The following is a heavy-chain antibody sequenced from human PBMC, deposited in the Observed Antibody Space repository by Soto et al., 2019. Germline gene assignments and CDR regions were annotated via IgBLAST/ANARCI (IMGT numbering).Heavy chain of an antibody. CDR2: LYDVDGS. CDR3: ATWHERDPAYDV. CDR1: GLTVSGKKY. D-gene: IGHD1-1*01. Sequence: GGSLRLSCAASGLTVSGKKYVAWVRQAPGKGLEWVSALYDVDGSFYADSVKGRFTTSSDSSKTTVYLQMNGLRPDDTAVYYCATWHERDPAYDVWGQGTTLTVSS. J-gene: IGHJ3*01. V-gene: IGHV3-53*01.